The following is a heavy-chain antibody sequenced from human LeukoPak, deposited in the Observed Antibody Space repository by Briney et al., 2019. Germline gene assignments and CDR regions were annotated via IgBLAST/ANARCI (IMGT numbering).Heavy chain of an antibody. CDR1: GFTFSSYS. Sequence: GGSLRLSCAASGFTFSSYSMDWVRQAPGKGLEWVSSISSSSSYIYYADSVKGRFTISRDNAKNSLYLQMNSLRAEDTAVYYCARDRSFSDEVDTAIPIDYWGQGTLVTVSS. CDR2: ISSSSSYI. CDR3: ARDRSFSDEVDTAIPIDY. J-gene: IGHJ4*02. D-gene: IGHD5-18*01. V-gene: IGHV3-21*01.